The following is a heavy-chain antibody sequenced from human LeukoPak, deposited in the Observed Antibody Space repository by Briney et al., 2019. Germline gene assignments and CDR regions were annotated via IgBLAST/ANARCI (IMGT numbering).Heavy chain of an antibody. Sequence: GGSLRLSSAASGFTFSSYSMNWVRQAPGKGLEWVSYISSSSSTIYYADSVKGRFTISRDNAKNSLYLQMNSLRDEDTAVYYCAREGYYDSSGYPGDYWGQGTLVTVSS. V-gene: IGHV3-48*02. CDR3: AREGYYDSSGYPGDY. CDR1: GFTFSSYS. D-gene: IGHD3-22*01. J-gene: IGHJ4*02. CDR2: ISSSSSTI.